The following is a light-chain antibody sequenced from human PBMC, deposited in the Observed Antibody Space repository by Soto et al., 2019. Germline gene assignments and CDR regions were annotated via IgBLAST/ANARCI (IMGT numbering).Light chain of an antibody. J-gene: IGKJ1*01. CDR1: QSVSSSF. CDR3: QQYGSSPWT. Sequence: EIVLTQSPGTLSLSPGERATLSCRASQSVSSSFLAWYQQKPGQAPRLLIFAASSRASGIPDRFSGSESGTDVTLTISRLEPEDFAVYYCQQYGSSPWTFGQGTKVEIK. V-gene: IGKV3-20*01. CDR2: AAS.